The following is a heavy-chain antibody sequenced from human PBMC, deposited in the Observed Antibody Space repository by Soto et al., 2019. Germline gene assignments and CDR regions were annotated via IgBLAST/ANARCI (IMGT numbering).Heavy chain of an antibody. V-gene: IGHV3-23*01. D-gene: IGHD2-15*01. CDR2: ISVRGDNT. CDR1: GFTFSSYA. J-gene: IGHJ4*02. Sequence: EVQLLESGGGLEQPGGSLRLSCAASGFTFSSYAMSWLRQARGTGLERVSIISVRGDNTYYADSVKGRFTISRTNSKNTLYLQMTRLRAEDTALYYCAKGVVAAVTNSASDYWGRGPLVTVSS. CDR3: AKGVVAAVTNSASDY.